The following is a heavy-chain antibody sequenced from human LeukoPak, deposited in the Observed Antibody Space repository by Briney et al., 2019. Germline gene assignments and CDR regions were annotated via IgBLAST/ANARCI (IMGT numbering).Heavy chain of an antibody. CDR3: AILIVVISTFDY. D-gene: IGHD3-22*01. CDR2: ISGSGGST. CDR1: GFTFSSYA. Sequence: GGSLRLSCAASGFTFSSYAMSWVRQAPGKGLEWVSAISGSGGSTYYADSVKGRFTISRDNSKNTLYLQMNSLRAEDTAVYYCAILIVVISTFDYWGQGTLVTVSS. V-gene: IGHV3-23*01. J-gene: IGHJ4*02.